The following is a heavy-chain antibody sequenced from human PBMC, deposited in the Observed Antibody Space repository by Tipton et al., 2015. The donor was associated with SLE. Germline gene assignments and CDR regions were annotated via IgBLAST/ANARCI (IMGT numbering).Heavy chain of an antibody. CDR3: ARQVLRIPYDAFDI. CDR2: IYYYGST. Sequence: TLSLTCAVYGGSFSVYYWSWIRQPPGKGLEWIGTIYYYGSTLYNPSLRSRVTISVDTSKNQFSLKLSSVTAADTAVYYCARQVLRIPYDAFDIWGQGTLVTVSS. D-gene: IGHD3-10*01. J-gene: IGHJ3*02. V-gene: IGHV4-34*01. CDR1: GGSFSVYY.